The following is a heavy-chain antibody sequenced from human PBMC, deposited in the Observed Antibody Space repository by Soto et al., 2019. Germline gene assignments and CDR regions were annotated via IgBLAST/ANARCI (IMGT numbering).Heavy chain of an antibody. V-gene: IGHV3-30*18. J-gene: IGHJ4*02. Sequence: GGSLRLSCAASGFTFSSYGMHWVRQAPGKGLEWVAVISYDGSNKYYADSVKGRFTISRDNSKNTLYLQMNSLRAEDTAVYYCAKDREYYDSSGYCDYWGQGT. D-gene: IGHD3-22*01. CDR1: GFTFSSYG. CDR2: ISYDGSNK. CDR3: AKDREYYDSSGYCDY.